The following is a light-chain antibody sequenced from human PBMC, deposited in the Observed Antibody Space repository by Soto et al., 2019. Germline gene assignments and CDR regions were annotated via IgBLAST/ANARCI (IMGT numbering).Light chain of an antibody. CDR2: AAS. J-gene: IGKJ4*01. V-gene: IGKV1-9*01. CDR1: QDVSRS. Sequence: DTQLTQSPSFLSASVGDRVTIACRASQDVSRSVGWYQQKPGTAPKLLISAASTLNSGVPSRFGGSGSGTDFTLTISSLQPEDFATYYCQQANTFALTFGGGTKVEI. CDR3: QQANTFALT.